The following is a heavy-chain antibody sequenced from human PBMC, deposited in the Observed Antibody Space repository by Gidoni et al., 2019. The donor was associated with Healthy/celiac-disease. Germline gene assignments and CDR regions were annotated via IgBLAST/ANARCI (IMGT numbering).Heavy chain of an antibody. CDR1: GGTFSSYA. CDR3: ARGYVPAPFDY. Sequence: QVQLVQSGAAVKKPGSSVKVSCKAPGGTFSSYAISWVRQAPGQELEWMGGIIPIFGTANYAQKFQGRVTITADESTSTAYMELSSLRSEDTAVYYCARGYVPAPFDYWGQGTLVTVSS. D-gene: IGHD3-10*02. CDR2: IIPIFGTA. J-gene: IGHJ4*02. V-gene: IGHV1-69*01.